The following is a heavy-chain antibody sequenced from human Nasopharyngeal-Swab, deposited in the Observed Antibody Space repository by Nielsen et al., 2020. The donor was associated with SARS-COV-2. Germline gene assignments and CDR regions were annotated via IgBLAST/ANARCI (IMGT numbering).Heavy chain of an antibody. CDR1: GFTFNTYA. CDR2: ISGSDYST. J-gene: IGHJ6*02. CDR3: AKDRDSGDDSEEYYHYYGMDV. Sequence: GGSLRLSCAASGFTFNTYAISWVRQAPGKGLEWVSVISGSDYSTKYADSVKGRFTISRDNSKNTVNLQMNSLRAEDTAIYYCAKDRDSGDDSEEYYHYYGMDVWGQGAPVTVSS. D-gene: IGHD5-12*01. V-gene: IGHV3-23*01.